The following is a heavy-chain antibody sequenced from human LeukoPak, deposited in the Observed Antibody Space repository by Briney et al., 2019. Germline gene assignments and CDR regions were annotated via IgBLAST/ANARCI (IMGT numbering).Heavy chain of an antibody. V-gene: IGHV3-23*01. D-gene: IGHD4-17*01. CDR1: GFTFSSYA. CDR3: AKDPLATVTIFDY. Sequence: GGSLRLSCAASGFTFSSYAMSWVRQAPGKGLEWISAISGSGGSTYYADSVKGRFTISRDNSKNTLYLQMNSLRAEDTAVYYCAKDPLATVTIFDYWGQGTLVTVSS. CDR2: ISGSGGST. J-gene: IGHJ4*02.